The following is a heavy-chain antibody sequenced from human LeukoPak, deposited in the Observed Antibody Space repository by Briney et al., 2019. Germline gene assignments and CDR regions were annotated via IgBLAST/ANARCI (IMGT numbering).Heavy chain of an antibody. Sequence: GESLKISCKGSGYSFTSYWIGGVRQMPGKGLEWMVIIYPGDSDTKYSPSFQGQVTISADKSISTAYLQWSSLKASDTAMYYCASVIAAAGSLDYWGQGTLVTVSS. CDR1: GYSFTSYW. D-gene: IGHD6-13*01. V-gene: IGHV5-51*01. CDR3: ASVIAAAGSLDY. CDR2: IYPGDSDT. J-gene: IGHJ4*02.